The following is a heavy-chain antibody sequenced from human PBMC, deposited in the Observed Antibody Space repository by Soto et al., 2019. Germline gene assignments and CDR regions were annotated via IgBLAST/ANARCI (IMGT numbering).Heavy chain of an antibody. CDR1: GGSISSYY. J-gene: IGHJ4*02. Sequence: SETLSLTCTVSGGSISSYYWSWIRQPPGKGLEWIGYIYYSGSTNYNPSLKSRVTISVDTSKNQFSLKLSSVTAADTAVYYCVRDCSSTSCYDYWGQGTLVTVSS. D-gene: IGHD2-2*01. V-gene: IGHV4-59*01. CDR2: IYYSGST. CDR3: VRDCSSTSCYDY.